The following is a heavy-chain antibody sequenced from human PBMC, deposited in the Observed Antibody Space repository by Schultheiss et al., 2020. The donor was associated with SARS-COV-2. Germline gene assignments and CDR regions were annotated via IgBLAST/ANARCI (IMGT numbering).Heavy chain of an antibody. CDR3: ATGTDSSSWYTPRQGRSNYFDY. D-gene: IGHD6-13*01. CDR2: ISYDESKK. J-gene: IGHJ4*02. V-gene: IGHV3-30*01. Sequence: GESLKISCAASGFTFSNYAMHWVRQAPGKGLEWVAIISYDESKKHYADSVKGRFTISRDNSKNTLYLQMNSLGAEDTAVYYCATGTDSSSWYTPRQGRSNYFDYWGQGTLVTVSS. CDR1: GFTFSNYA.